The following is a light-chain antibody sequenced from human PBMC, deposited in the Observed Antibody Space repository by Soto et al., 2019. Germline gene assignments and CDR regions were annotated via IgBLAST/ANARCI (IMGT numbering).Light chain of an antibody. J-gene: IGKJ1*01. CDR2: GAS. CDR3: QQYITWPRT. CDR1: RSVNSN. V-gene: IGKV3-15*01. Sequence: ETVMTQSPATLSVSPGERATLSCRASRSVNSNLAWFQQKPGQAPRLLIYGASTRATGIPARFSGSGSGTEFTLTINSLQSEDFAVYYCQQYITWPRTFGQGTKVEI.